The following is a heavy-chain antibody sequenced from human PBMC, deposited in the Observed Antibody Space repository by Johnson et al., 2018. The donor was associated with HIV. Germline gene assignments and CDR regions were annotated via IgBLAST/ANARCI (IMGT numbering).Heavy chain of an antibody. CDR1: GFTFSSYG. V-gene: IGHV3-30*03. D-gene: IGHD4-17*01. CDR2: ISYDGSNK. J-gene: IGHJ3*02. Sequence: QVQLVESGGGVVQPGRSLRLSCAASGFTFSSYGMHWVRQAPGKGLEWVAVISYDGSNKYYADSVKGRFTISRDNSKNTLHLQMNSLRAEDTAVYYCARDSTPWGGDYVGYAFDIWGQGTMVTVSS. CDR3: ARDSTPWGGDYVGYAFDI.